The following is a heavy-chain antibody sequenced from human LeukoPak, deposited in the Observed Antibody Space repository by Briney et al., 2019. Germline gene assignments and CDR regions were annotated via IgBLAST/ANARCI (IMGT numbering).Heavy chain of an antibody. CDR2: IYYSGST. D-gene: IGHD3-10*01. CDR3: ARGGELIDY. Sequence: SETLSLTCTVSGGSISSSSYYWGWIRQPPGKGLEWVGSIYYSGSTYYNPSLKRRVTISVDTSKNQFSLKLSSVTAADTAVYYCARGGELIDYWGQGTLVTVSS. J-gene: IGHJ4*02. V-gene: IGHV4-39*01. CDR1: GGSISSSSYY.